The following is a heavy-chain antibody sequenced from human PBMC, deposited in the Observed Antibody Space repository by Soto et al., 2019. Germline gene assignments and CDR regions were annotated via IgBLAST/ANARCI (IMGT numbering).Heavy chain of an antibody. D-gene: IGHD5-12*01. CDR1: GYSFTSYW. Sequence: GESLKISCKGSGYSFTSYWIGWVRQMPGKGLEWMGIIYPGDSDTRYSPSFQGQVTISADKSISTAYLQWSSLKASDTAMYYCARLAREYSGYDGSYYFDYWGQGTLVTVSS. V-gene: IGHV5-51*01. CDR3: ARLAREYSGYDGSYYFDY. J-gene: IGHJ4*02. CDR2: IYPGDSDT.